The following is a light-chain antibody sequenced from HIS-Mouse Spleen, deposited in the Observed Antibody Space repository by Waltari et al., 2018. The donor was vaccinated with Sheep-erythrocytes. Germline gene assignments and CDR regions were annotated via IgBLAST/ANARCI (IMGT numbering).Light chain of an antibody. CDR2: DVS. Sequence: QSALTQPRSVSGSPGQSVPISCTGPRSDFGGYNYVSWYQQHPGKAPKLMIYDVSKRPSGVPDRFSGSKSGNTASLTISGLQAEDEADYYCCSYAGSYNHVFATGTKVTVL. V-gene: IGLV2-11*01. CDR1: RSDFGGYNY. CDR3: CSYAGSYNHV. J-gene: IGLJ1*01.